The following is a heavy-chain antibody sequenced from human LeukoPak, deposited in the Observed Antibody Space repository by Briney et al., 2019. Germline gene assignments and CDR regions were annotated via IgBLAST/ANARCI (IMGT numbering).Heavy chain of an antibody. CDR3: AREGGVVPSY. J-gene: IGHJ4*02. Sequence: GGSLRLSCAASGLTFSSYSMNWVRQAPGKGLEWVSSISSSSSYIYYADSVKGRFTISRDNAKNSLYLQMNSLRAEDTAVYYCAREGGVVPSYWGQGTLVTVSS. CDR2: ISSSSSYI. CDR1: GLTFSSYS. D-gene: IGHD2-2*01. V-gene: IGHV3-21*01.